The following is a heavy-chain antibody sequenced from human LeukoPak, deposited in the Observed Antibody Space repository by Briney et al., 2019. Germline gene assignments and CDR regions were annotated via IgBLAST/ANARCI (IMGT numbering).Heavy chain of an antibody. CDR3: ARLSEYYDFWSGSGRGDAFDI. V-gene: IGHV4-34*01. J-gene: IGHJ3*02. CDR1: GGSFSGYY. D-gene: IGHD3-3*01. CDR2: INHSGST. Sequence: SETLSLTCAVYGGSFSGYYWSWIRQPPGKGLEWIGEINHSGSTNYNPSLKSRATISVGTSKNQFSLKLSSVTAADTAVYYCARLSEYYDFWSGSGRGDAFDIWGQGTMVTVSS.